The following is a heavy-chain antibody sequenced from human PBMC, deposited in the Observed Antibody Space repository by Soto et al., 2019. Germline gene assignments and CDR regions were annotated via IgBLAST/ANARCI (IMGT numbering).Heavy chain of an antibody. J-gene: IGHJ4*02. D-gene: IGHD1-26*01. CDR3: ARSRYTGTYSGRCMDY. CDR2: SYMGTVT. Sequence: GGSLRLSCAASGLTVSSSELTGFGQCPGKGREWWAISYMGTVTLYADSVKGRFTISRDSSKTTLYLHMQSLRDEDTAMYFCARSRYTGTYSGRCMDYWGQGSLVTVSS. CDR1: GLTVSSSE. V-gene: IGHV3-53*01.